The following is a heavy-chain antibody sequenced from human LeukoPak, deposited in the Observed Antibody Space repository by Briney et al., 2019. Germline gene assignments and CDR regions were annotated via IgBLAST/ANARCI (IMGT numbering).Heavy chain of an antibody. V-gene: IGHV3-23*01. CDR3: AKDQNYDILTGYYPPRFVY. J-gene: IGHJ4*02. CDR2: ISGSGGST. Sequence: GGSLRLSCAASGFTFSSYAMSWVRQAPGKGLEWVSAISGSGGSTYYADSVKGRFTISRDNSKNTLYLQMNSLRAEDTAVYYCAKDQNYDILTGYYPPRFVYWGQGTLVTVSS. D-gene: IGHD3-9*01. CDR1: GFTFSSYA.